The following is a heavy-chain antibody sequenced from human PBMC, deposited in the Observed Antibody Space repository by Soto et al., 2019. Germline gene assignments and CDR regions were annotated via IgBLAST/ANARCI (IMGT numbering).Heavy chain of an antibody. J-gene: IGHJ6*02. D-gene: IGHD5-12*01. CDR3: ARVAIGHSGYEAV. Sequence: SETLSLTCTVSGGSISTYSWSWIRQPPGKGLEWIGYIYYSGSTNYNPSPKSRVTISVDKYKNKFSLKLGSVTAADTAVYYCARVAIGHSGYEAVWGQGTT. CDR1: GGSISTYS. CDR2: IYYSGST. V-gene: IGHV4-59*01.